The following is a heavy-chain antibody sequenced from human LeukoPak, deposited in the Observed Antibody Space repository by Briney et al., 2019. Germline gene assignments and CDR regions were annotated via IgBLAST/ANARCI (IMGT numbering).Heavy chain of an antibody. CDR2: IYYSWDT. CDR1: GGSISSTSYY. V-gene: IGHV4-39*07. CDR3: ARGRQNSDY. Sequence: KPSETLSLTCTVSGGSISSTSYYWGWIRQPPGKGLEWIGSIYYSWDTYYNPSLKSRVTISVDTSKNQFSLKLSSVTAADTAVYYCARGRQNSDYWGQGTLVTVSS. J-gene: IGHJ4*02.